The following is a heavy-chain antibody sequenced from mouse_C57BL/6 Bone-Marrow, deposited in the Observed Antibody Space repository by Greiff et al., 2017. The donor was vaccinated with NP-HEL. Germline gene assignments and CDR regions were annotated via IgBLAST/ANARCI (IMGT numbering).Heavy chain of an antibody. D-gene: IGHD2-4*01. Sequence: QVQLQQPGAELVKPGASVKLSCKASGYTFTSYWMHWVKQRPGRGLEWIGRIGPNSGGTKYNEKFKSKATLTVDKPSSTAYMQLSSLTSEDSAVYCCARLDYDYDGFAYWGKGTLVTVSA. V-gene: IGHV1-72*01. CDR2: IGPNSGGT. CDR1: GYTFTSYW. J-gene: IGHJ3*01. CDR3: ARLDYDYDGFAY.